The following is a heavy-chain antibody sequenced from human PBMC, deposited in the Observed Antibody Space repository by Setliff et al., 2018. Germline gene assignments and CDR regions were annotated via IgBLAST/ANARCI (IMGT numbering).Heavy chain of an antibody. D-gene: IGHD3-22*01. V-gene: IGHV4-59*08. CDR1: GGSISPYY. CDR2: IFYSGSA. J-gene: IGHJ4*03. CDR3: ARHRRDSSGNYFVGLYYFDY. Sequence: SETLSLTCSVSGGSISPYYWIWIRQSPGKGLEWIGYIFYSGSARYNPSLESRVTMSVDTSKNQFSLRLSSLTAADTAVHYCARHRRDSSGNYFVGLYYFDYWGQGTMVTVSS.